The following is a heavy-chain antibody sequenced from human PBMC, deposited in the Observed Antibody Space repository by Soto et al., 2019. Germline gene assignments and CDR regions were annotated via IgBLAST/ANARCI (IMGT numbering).Heavy chain of an antibody. D-gene: IGHD5-18*01. CDR2: INQDGSEQ. CDR3: ARDGSTSWYSYDYHGMDV. V-gene: IGHV3-7*05. CDR1: GFTFRTYW. J-gene: IGHJ6*02. Sequence: EVQLVESGGGLVQPGGSLRLSCGASGFTFRTYWLSWVRQVPGKGLEWVANINQDGSEQNYVDSVKGRFTISSDNAKNSLYLQMSSLRAEDTALYYCARDGSTSWYSYDYHGMDVWGQGTTVTVSS.